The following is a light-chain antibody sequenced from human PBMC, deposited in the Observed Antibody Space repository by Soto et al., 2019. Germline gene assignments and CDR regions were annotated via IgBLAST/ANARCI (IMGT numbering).Light chain of an antibody. CDR2: ASS. J-gene: IGLJ1*01. Sequence: QSVLTQPASVSGSPGQSITISCTGTSSDVGSYNYVSWYQHHPGKAPRLIIHASSNRPSGVSHRFSGSRSGNTASLTISGLQAEDEADYYCSSYTSGTTLYVFGTGTKVT. CDR1: SSDVGSYNY. V-gene: IGLV2-14*01. CDR3: SSYTSGTTLYV.